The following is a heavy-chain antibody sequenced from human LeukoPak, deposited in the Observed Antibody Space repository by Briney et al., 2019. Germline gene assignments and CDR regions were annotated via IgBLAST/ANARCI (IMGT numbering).Heavy chain of an antibody. J-gene: IGHJ4*02. CDR1: GFARSTRGRY. CDR3: ARENNYGYDY. CDR2: SDWDDAK. Sequence: SGPALLKPTRTLTLTCTCSGFARSTRGRYVSWIRQRPGKALEWLSLSDWDDAKYYSTSLKTRLTISKDTSKNQVVLTMTNLDPVDTATYYCARENNYGYDYWGQGTLVTVSS. V-gene: IGHV2-70*01. D-gene: IGHD5-18*01.